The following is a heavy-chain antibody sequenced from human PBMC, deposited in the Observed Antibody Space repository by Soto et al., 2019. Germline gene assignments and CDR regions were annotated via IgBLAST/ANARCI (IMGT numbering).Heavy chain of an antibody. Sequence: ASVKVSCKASGGTFSSYTISWVRQAPGQGLEWMGRIIPILGIANYAQKFQGRVTITADKSTSTAYMELSSLRSEDTAVYYCARDRTGYYNFDYWGQGTLVTVSS. V-gene: IGHV1-69*04. CDR1: GGTFSSYT. CDR3: ARDRTGYYNFDY. D-gene: IGHD3-9*01. CDR2: IIPILGIA. J-gene: IGHJ4*02.